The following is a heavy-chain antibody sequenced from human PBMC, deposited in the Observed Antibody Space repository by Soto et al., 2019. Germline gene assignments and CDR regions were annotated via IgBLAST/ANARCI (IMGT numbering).Heavy chain of an antibody. CDR1: GGSFSGYY. V-gene: IGHV4-34*01. J-gene: IGHJ5*02. CDR2: INHSGST. CDR3: ARAPPIVVPAAMQTSDP. D-gene: IGHD2-2*01. Sequence: SETLSLTCAVYGGSFSGYYWSWIRQPPGKGLEWIGEINHSGSTNYNPSLKSRVTISVDTSKNQFSLKLSSVTAADTAVYYCARAPPIVVPAAMQTSDPWGQGTLVTVSS.